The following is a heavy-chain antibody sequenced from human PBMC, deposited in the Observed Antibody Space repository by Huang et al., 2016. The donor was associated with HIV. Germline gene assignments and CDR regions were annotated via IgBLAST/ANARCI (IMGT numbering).Heavy chain of an antibody. CDR1: GFSLNHKGVG. Sequence: QITLKESGPTVLKPTQTLTLTCSFSGFSLNHKGVGVGWIRQPPGKALEWLVLIYWDDDKRFTPSLKNRITITKDTSKNQVVFTMTNLDPMDTGTYYCAHIGRLGNYYMDVWGNGTTVTVSS. CDR2: IYWDDDK. J-gene: IGHJ6*03. CDR3: AHIGRLGNYYMDV. D-gene: IGHD7-27*01. V-gene: IGHV2-5*02.